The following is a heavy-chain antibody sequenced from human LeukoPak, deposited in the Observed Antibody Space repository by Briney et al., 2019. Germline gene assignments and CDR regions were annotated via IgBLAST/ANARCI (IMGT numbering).Heavy chain of an antibody. CDR3: ARGGGWTGARLGFEY. CDR1: GGSISNYY. V-gene: IGHV4-59*01. D-gene: IGHD3/OR15-3a*01. J-gene: IGHJ4*02. CDR2: IYDSGRT. Sequence: AGTLSLTCTVSGGSISNYYWSWIRQPPGKGLEWIGSIYDSGRTNYSPSLRRRVTISVDTSKNQFSQKLTSVTAADTAVYYCARGGGWTGARLGFEYWGQGTLDTLPS.